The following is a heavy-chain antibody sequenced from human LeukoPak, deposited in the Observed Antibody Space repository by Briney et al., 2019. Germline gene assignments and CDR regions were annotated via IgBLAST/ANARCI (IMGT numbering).Heavy chain of an antibody. CDR3: AREDTAMAPLDY. D-gene: IGHD5-18*01. CDR2: IIPIFGTA. Sequence: SVKVSCKASGGTFSSYAISWVRQAPGQGLEWMGGIIPIFGTANYAQKFQGRVTITADESTSTAYMELSSLGSEDTAVYYCAREDTAMAPLDYWGQGTLVTVSS. V-gene: IGHV1-69*01. J-gene: IGHJ4*02. CDR1: GGTFSSYA.